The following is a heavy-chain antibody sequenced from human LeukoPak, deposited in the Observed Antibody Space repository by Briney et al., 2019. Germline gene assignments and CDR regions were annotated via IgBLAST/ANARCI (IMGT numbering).Heavy chain of an antibody. CDR1: GGSISSGGYY. CDR2: IYHSGST. Sequence: PSETLSLTCTVSGGSISSGGYYWSWIRQPPGKGLEWIGYIYHSGSTYYNPSLKSRVTISVDRSKNQFSLKLSSVTAADTAVYYCARDHITSGSYGPLDAFDIWGQGTMVTVSS. J-gene: IGHJ3*02. V-gene: IGHV4-30-2*01. D-gene: IGHD1-26*01. CDR3: ARDHITSGSYGPLDAFDI.